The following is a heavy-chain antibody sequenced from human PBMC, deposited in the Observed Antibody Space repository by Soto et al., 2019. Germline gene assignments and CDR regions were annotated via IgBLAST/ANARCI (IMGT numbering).Heavy chain of an antibody. D-gene: IGHD3-9*01. CDR1: GFTFSSYA. CDR3: ARPSLLRYFDWLLIPRPEVDY. J-gene: IGHJ4*02. CDR2: ISGSGGST. Sequence: GGSLRLSCAASGFTFSSYAMSWVRQAPGKGLEWVSAISGSGGSTYYADSVKGRFTISRDNSKNTLYLQMNSLRAEDTAVYYCARPSLLRYFDWLLIPRPEVDYWGQGTLVPSPQ. V-gene: IGHV3-23*01.